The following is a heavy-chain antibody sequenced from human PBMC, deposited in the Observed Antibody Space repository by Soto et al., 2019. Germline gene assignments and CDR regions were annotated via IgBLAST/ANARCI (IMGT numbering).Heavy chain of an antibody. CDR1: GGSISSSSYY. CDR3: ATYSSSWYVVY. V-gene: IGHV4-39*01. D-gene: IGHD6-13*01. Sequence: SETLSLTCTVSGGSISSSSYYWGWIRQPPGKGLEWIGSIYYSGSTYYNPSLKSRVTISVDTSKNQFSLKLSSVTAADTAVYYCATYSSSWYVVYWGQGTLVTVSS. CDR2: IYYSGST. J-gene: IGHJ4*02.